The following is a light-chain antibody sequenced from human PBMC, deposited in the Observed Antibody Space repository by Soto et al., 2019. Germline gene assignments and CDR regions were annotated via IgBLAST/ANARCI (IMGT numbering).Light chain of an antibody. CDR3: SSYAGINNLGV. CDR1: SSDVGGYKY. V-gene: IGLV2-8*01. Sequence: QSALTQPPSASGSPGQSVTISCTGTSSDVGGYKYVSWYQQHPGKAPKLMIFEVNKRPSGVPDRFSGSKSGNTASLTVSGFQAEDDADYYCSSYAGINNLGVFGTGTKLTVL. J-gene: IGLJ1*01. CDR2: EVN.